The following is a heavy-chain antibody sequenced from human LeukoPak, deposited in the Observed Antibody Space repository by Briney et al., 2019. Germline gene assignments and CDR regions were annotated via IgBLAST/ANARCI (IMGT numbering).Heavy chain of an antibody. J-gene: IGHJ4*02. D-gene: IGHD3-10*01. CDR3: ARGPQYYYGSGSYLGGYFDY. V-gene: IGHV4-34*01. Sequence: SETLSLTCAVYGGSFSGYYWSWIRQPPGRGLEWMGEINHSGSTNYNPSLKSRVIISVDTSKTEFSLKLSSVTAAYTAVYYCARGPQYYYGSGSYLGGYFDYWGQGTLVTVSS. CDR2: INHSGST. CDR1: GGSFSGYY.